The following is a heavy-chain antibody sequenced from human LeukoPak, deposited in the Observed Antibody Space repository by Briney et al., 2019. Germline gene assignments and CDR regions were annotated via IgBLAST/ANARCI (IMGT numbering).Heavy chain of an antibody. J-gene: IGHJ6*02. Sequence: VASVKVSCKASGYTFTSYDINWVRQATGQGLEWVGWINPNSGNTGYAQKFQGRVTMTRNTSISTAYMELSSLRSEDTAVYYCARAQKYYYYYGMDVWGQGTTVTVSS. V-gene: IGHV1-8*01. CDR3: ARAQKYYYYYGMDV. CDR1: GYTFTSYD. CDR2: INPNSGNT.